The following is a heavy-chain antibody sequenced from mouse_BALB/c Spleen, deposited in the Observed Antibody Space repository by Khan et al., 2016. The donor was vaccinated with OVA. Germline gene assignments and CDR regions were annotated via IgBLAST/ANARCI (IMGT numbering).Heavy chain of an antibody. Sequence: EVELVESGGGLVQPGGSRKLSCAASGFTFSRFGMHWVRQAPEKGLEWVAYISSSSSTTYYGDTVKGRFTISRDSPQNTLFLQMTSLRSEDTAMYYCGSDSSFDYWGQGTTLTVSS. CDR2: ISSSSSTT. J-gene: IGHJ2*01. CDR3: GSDSSFDY. CDR1: GFTFSRFG. V-gene: IGHV5-17*02.